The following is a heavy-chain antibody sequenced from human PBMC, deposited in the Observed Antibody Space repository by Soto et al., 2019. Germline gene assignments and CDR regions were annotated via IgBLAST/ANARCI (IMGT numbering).Heavy chain of an antibody. D-gene: IGHD2-2*01. V-gene: IGHV1-69*13. Sequence: GASVKVSCKASGGTFSSYAISWVRQAPGQGLEWMGGIIPIFGTANYAQKFQGRVTITADESTSTAYMELSGLRSEDTAVYYCVLVPAATPFDYWDQGTLVTVSS. CDR3: VLVPAATPFDY. J-gene: IGHJ4*02. CDR2: IIPIFGTA. CDR1: GGTFSSYA.